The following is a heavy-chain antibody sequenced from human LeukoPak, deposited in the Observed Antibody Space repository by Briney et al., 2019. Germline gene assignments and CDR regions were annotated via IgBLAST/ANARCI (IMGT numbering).Heavy chain of an antibody. CDR1: GFTFSSYA. CDR2: ISDTGATT. CDR3: AKDTSIGRYCTNGVCSPFDY. J-gene: IGHJ4*02. V-gene: IGHV3-23*01. Sequence: GGSLRPSCAGSGFTFSSYAMSWVRQAPGKGLEWVSAISDTGATTYDADSVKGRFTISRDNSRSTLYLQMNSLRAEDTALYYCAKDTSIGRYCTNGVCSPFDYWGQGTLVTVSS. D-gene: IGHD2-8*01.